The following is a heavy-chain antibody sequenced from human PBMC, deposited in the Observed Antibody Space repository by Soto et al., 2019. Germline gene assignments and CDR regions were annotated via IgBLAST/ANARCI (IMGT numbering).Heavy chain of an antibody. D-gene: IGHD5-18*01. CDR2: INSDGGTT. CDR3: ARGAEDSYGYHYYCMDV. V-gene: IGHV3-74*01. Sequence: GGSLRLSCAASRFMFSSYWLHWVRQASGKGLVWFSRINSDGGTTTYADSVKGRFTISRDNAKNTLYLQMNSLRAEDTAVYYCARGAEDSYGYHYYCMDVWGQGTTVTVSS. CDR1: RFMFSSYW. J-gene: IGHJ6*02.